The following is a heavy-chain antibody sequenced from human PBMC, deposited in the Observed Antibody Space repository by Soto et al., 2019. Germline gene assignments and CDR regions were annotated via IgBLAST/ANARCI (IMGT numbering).Heavy chain of an antibody. Sequence: PSETLSLTCTVSCGSMRNYFWTCIRQPPGKGLEWIVYIHYSGTTSFFPSYNPSLRSRVTISEDTSKNQFSLKFLSVTTADTAVYFCARDFAYFASWGQGTLVTVSS. V-gene: IGHV4-59*01. CDR3: ARDFAYFAS. J-gene: IGHJ4*02. CDR1: CGSMRNYF. CDR2: IHYSGTT. D-gene: IGHD3-3*01.